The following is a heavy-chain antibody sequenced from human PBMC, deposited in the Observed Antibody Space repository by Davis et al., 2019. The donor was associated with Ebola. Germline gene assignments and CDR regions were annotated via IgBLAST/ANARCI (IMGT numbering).Heavy chain of an antibody. D-gene: IGHD2-2*01. CDR1: GGSISSSSYY. J-gene: IGHJ5*02. CDR3: ARHRVTAAILDLVWFDP. Sequence: GSLRLSCTVSGGSISSSSYYWGWIRQPPGKGLEWIGSIYYSGSTYYNPSLKSRVTISVDTSKNQFSLKLSSVTAADTAVYYCARHRVTAAILDLVWFDPWGQGTLVTVSS. V-gene: IGHV4-39*01. CDR2: IYYSGST.